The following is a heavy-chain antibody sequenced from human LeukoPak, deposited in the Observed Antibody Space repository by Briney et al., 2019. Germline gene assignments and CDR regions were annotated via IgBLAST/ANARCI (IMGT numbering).Heavy chain of an antibody. D-gene: IGHD5-18*01. Sequence: PGGSLRLSCAASGFSFSSYAMNWVRQAPGKGLEWVSIIFGAGKNTTYYADSVKGRFTVSRDNSKNTLYLQMTSLRPEDTALYYCARLGGYSFRAEHNWGQGTLVTVSS. V-gene: IGHV3-23*03. J-gene: IGHJ4*02. CDR2: IFGAGKNTT. CDR3: ARLGGYSFRAEHN. CDR1: GFSFSSYA.